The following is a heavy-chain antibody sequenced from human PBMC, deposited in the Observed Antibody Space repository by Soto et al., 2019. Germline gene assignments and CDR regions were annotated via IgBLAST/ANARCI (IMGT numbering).Heavy chain of an antibody. CDR3: AKEWAAVAGTYVFDV. CDR1: GFTFSTYG. V-gene: IGHV3-30*18. J-gene: IGHJ3*01. CDR2: ISQDGTNR. Sequence: QVQLVASGGGVVQPGRSLRLSCAASGFTFSTYGMHRVRQAPGKGLEWVAVISQDGTNRYYADSVKGRFTISRDNYKNMLFLQMDSLRTEDTAVFYCAKEWAAVAGTYVFDVWGQGTMVTVSS. D-gene: IGHD6-19*01.